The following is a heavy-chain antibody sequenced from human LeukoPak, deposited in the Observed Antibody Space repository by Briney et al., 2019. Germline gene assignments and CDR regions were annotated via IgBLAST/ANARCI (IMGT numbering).Heavy chain of an antibody. Sequence: SETLSLTCTVSGGSISSYYWSWIRQPPGKGLEWIGYVYYSGSTNYNPSLTSRVTISVDTSKKQFSLKLSSVTAADTAVYYCARTFYDFWSGFSNYDSFHIWGQGTLVTVSS. J-gene: IGHJ3*02. CDR3: ARTFYDFWSGFSNYDSFHI. D-gene: IGHD3-3*01. CDR1: GGSISSYY. V-gene: IGHV4-59*01. CDR2: VYYSGST.